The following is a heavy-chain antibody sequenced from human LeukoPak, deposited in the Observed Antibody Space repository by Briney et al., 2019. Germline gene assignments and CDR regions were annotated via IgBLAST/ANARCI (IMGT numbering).Heavy chain of an antibody. V-gene: IGHV5-51*01. Sequence: GESLKISCKGSVDNFPSNWIGWVRQMPGKGLEWMGIIYPGDSDTRYSPSFQGQVTISADKSISTAYLHWSSLKASDTAIYYCVTYAGTSSKYFQNWGQGTLVTVSS. CDR1: VDNFPSNW. D-gene: IGHD3-10*01. CDR3: VTYAGTSSKYFQN. J-gene: IGHJ1*01. CDR2: IYPGDSDT.